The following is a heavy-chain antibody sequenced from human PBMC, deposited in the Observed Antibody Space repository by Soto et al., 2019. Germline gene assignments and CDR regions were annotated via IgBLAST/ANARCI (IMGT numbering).Heavy chain of an antibody. J-gene: IGHJ6*03. D-gene: IGHD5-12*01. Sequence: QVQLVQSGAEVRKPGASVTVSCRSSGDSFNDYYIHWVRQAPGQGFEWMGWINPNGGVTKYAQKVQGWVSMTRDTSLRTVYMELSRVRSYDTAGYYCARESGGATATLDYYYFYMDGWGTGTTVTVSS. CDR2: INPNGGVT. V-gene: IGHV1-2*04. CDR3: ARESGGATATLDYYYFYMDG. CDR1: GDSFNDYY.